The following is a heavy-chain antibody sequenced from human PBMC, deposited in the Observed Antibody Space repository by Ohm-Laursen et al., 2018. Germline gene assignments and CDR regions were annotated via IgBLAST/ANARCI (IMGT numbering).Heavy chain of an antibody. CDR1: GFTFDDYA. J-gene: IGHJ4*02. V-gene: IGHV3-30*18. D-gene: IGHD1-26*01. Sequence: SLRLSCTASGFTFDDYAMHWVRQAPGKGLEWVTFISYDGSNKYYADSVKGRFTISRDNSENTLYLQLNSLRTDDTAVYYCAKDLGGTLHYWGQGTLVTVSS. CDR2: ISYDGSNK. CDR3: AKDLGGTLHY.